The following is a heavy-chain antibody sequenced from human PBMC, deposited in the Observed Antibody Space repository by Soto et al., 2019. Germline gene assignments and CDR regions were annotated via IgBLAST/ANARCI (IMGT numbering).Heavy chain of an antibody. D-gene: IGHD2-8*02. J-gene: IGHJ4*02. CDR1: GLTFTNYG. Sequence: QVQLVESGGGVVQPGKSLRLSCEASGLTFTNYGMHWVRQAPGKGLEWVAVIWYDGGRKYYAESVKGRFTISRDNSRNALFLQMDSLRPEDTAVYYCVRWDYFQTGGPFDLWGQGTLVTVSS. V-gene: IGHV3-33*01. CDR2: IWYDGGRK. CDR3: VRWDYFQTGGPFDL.